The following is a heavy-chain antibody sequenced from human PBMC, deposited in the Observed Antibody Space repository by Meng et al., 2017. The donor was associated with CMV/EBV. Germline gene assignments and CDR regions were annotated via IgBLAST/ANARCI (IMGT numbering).Heavy chain of an antibody. V-gene: IGHV1-18*01. D-gene: IGHD3-22*01. CDR3: ARYASFDYDSTGYHSAY. CDR2: ISGYNVVT. CDR1: GYTFNTFG. J-gene: IGHJ4*02. Sequence: QVQLVQSGPEVKSPGASVMVSCKSSGYTFNTFGISCVRQAPGQGLEWMGWISGYNVVTNYAPKMQGKVTMPTDPSTSTAYLELRSLRSDDTAVYFGARYASFDYDSTGYHSAYWGQGTLVTVSS.